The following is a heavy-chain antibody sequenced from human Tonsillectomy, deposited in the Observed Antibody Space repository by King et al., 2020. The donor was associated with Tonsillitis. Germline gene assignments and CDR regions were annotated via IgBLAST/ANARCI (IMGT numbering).Heavy chain of an antibody. CDR3: ARVQRLGASLGFDY. Sequence: VQLQQWGARLLKPSETLSLTCAVNGASFSSYYWSWVRQPPGKGLEWIGEVNYSGSTNYNPSLKSRLTISVDTSNNQLSLKLTSVTAADTAVYYCARVQRLGASLGFDYWGQGTLVTVS. CDR2: VNYSGST. J-gene: IGHJ4*02. CDR1: GASFSSYY. D-gene: IGHD6-25*01. V-gene: IGHV4-34*01.